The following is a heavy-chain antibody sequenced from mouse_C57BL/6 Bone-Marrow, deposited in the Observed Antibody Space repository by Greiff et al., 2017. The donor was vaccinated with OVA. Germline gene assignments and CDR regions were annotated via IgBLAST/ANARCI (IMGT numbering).Heavy chain of an antibody. J-gene: IGHJ3*01. Sequence: QVQLQQPGAELVMPGASVKLSCKASGYTFTSYWMHWVKQRPGQGLEWIGEIDPSDSYTNYNQKFQGKSTLTVDKSSSTAYIQLSSLTSEDSAFDYGARPIDYGYDGPFAYWGQGTLVTVSA. CDR1: GYTFTSYW. D-gene: IGHD2-2*01. CDR3: ARPIDYGYDGPFAY. CDR2: IDPSDSYT. V-gene: IGHV1-69*01.